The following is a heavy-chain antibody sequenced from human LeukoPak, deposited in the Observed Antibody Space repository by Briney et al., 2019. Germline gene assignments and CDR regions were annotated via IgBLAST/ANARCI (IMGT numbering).Heavy chain of an antibody. J-gene: IGHJ3*02. D-gene: IGHD1-14*01. V-gene: IGHV3-64*01. CDR2: ISSNGGST. Sequence: GGSLRLSCAASGFTFSSYAMHWVRQAPGKGLEYVSAISSNGGSTYYANSVKGRFTISRDNSKNTLYLQMGSLRAEDMAVYYCARLNHIDNAFDIWGQGTMVTVSS. CDR1: GFTFSSYA. CDR3: ARLNHIDNAFDI.